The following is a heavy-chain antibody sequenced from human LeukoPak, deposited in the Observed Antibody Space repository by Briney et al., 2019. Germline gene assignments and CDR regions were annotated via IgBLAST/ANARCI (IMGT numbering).Heavy chain of an antibody. CDR2: IYYSGST. V-gene: IGHV4-39*07. CDR1: GGSISSSSYY. CDR3: ARDCSSTSCRNWFDP. J-gene: IGHJ5*02. D-gene: IGHD2-2*01. Sequence: SETLSLTCTVSGGSISSSSYYWGWIRQPPGKGLEWIGSIYYSGSTYYNPSLKSRVTISVDTSKNQFSLKLSSVTAADTAVYYCARDCSSTSCRNWFDPWGQGTLVTVSS.